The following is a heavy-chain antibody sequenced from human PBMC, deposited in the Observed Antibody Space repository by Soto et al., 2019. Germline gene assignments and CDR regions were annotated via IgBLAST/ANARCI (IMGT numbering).Heavy chain of an antibody. D-gene: IGHD3-10*01. V-gene: IGHV3-23*01. CDR3: AKEWFEDY. Sequence: EVQLLESGGGLVQPGGSLRLSCAASGFTFTTYAMTWVRQAPGKGLEWLSAINTAGTTYYADSVKGRFTISRDNAKNTLYLQMNGLRLEDTDVYYCAKEWFEDYWVHVTQVTVS. J-gene: IGHJ4*01. CDR2: INTAGTT. CDR1: GFTFTTYA.